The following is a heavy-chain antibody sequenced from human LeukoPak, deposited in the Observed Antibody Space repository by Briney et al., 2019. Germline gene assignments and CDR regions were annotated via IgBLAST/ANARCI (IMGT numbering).Heavy chain of an antibody. CDR3: AKERRSSMDV. J-gene: IGHJ6*03. Sequence: PGGSLRLSCEASGFIFTTSAISWVRQAPGKGLERVSFISSGGGSTYHSDSVRGRFTISRDNSNNTVSLYMHSLRAEDTAIYYCAKERRSSMDVWGNGTTVIVSS. CDR1: GFIFTTSA. CDR2: ISSGGGST. D-gene: IGHD6-6*01. V-gene: IGHV3-23*01.